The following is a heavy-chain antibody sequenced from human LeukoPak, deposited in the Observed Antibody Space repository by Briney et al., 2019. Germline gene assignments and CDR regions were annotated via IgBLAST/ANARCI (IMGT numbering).Heavy chain of an antibody. CDR3: AKDPRAALLYYFDY. CDR2: IRYDGSNK. Sequence: GGSLRLSCAASGFTFSSYGMHWDRQAPGKGLEWVAFIRYDGSNKYYADSVKGRFTISRDNSKNTLYLQMNSLRAEDTAVYYCAKDPRAALLYYFDYWGQGTLVTVSS. J-gene: IGHJ4*02. V-gene: IGHV3-30*02. CDR1: GFTFSSYG. D-gene: IGHD6-13*01.